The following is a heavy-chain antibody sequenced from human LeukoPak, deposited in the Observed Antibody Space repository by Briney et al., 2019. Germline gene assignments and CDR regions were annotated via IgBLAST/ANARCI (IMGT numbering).Heavy chain of an antibody. CDR1: GGSISSPNW. D-gene: IGHD6-13*01. CDR3: ARGRYVTTRGGAAAGFLDY. J-gene: IGHJ4*02. CDR2: IYHSGMT. Sequence: SETLSLTCAVSGGSISSPNWWSWVRPPPGKGLEWIGEIYHSGMTNYNPSLKSRVTISVDKSKNQFSLKLSSVTAADTAVYYCARGRYVTTRGGAAAGFLDYWGQGTLVTVST. V-gene: IGHV4-4*02.